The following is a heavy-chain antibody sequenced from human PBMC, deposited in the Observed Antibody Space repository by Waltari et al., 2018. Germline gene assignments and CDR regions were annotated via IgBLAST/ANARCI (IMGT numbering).Heavy chain of an antibody. D-gene: IGHD1-26*01. CDR3: ARARIVGATTRVGYFDY. Sequence: QVQLVQSGAEVKKPGASVKVSCKASGYTFTGYYMHWVRQAPGQGLEWMGWVNPNSGGTNYAQKFQGRVTRTRDTSISTAYMELSRLRSDDTAVYYCARARIVGATTRVGYFDYWGQGTLVTVSS. V-gene: IGHV1-2*02. CDR2: VNPNSGGT. CDR1: GYTFTGYY. J-gene: IGHJ4*02.